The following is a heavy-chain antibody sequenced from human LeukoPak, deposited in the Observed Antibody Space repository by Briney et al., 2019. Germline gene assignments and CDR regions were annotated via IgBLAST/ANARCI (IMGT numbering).Heavy chain of an antibody. J-gene: IGHJ4*02. D-gene: IGHD3-22*01. Sequence: SVKVSCKASGGTFSRYAISWLRQAPAQGREWMGGIIPIFGTANYPQKFQGRVTITADESTNTAYMELSSVRSEDTAVYYCGRDYYDSSGYRGPFDYWGQGTLVTVSS. V-gene: IGHV1-69*13. CDR1: GGTFSRYA. CDR2: IIPIFGTA. CDR3: GRDYYDSSGYRGPFDY.